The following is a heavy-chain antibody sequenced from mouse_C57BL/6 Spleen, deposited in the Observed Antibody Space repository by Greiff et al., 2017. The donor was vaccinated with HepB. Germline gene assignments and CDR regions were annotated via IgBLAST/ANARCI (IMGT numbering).Heavy chain of an antibody. D-gene: IGHD2-4*01. J-gene: IGHJ4*01. Sequence: EVKLQESGPELVKPGASVKISCKASGYSFTDYNMNWVKQSNGKSLEWIGVINPNYGTTSYNQKFKGKATLTVDQSSSTAYMQLNSLTSEDSAVYYCARSYDYDEDYYAMDYWGQGTSVTVSS. CDR1: GYSFTDYN. CDR2: INPNYGTT. CDR3: ARSYDYDEDYYAMDY. V-gene: IGHV1-39*01.